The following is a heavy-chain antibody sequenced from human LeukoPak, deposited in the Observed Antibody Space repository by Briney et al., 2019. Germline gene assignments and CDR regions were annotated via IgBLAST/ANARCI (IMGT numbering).Heavy chain of an antibody. J-gene: IGHJ4*02. V-gene: IGHV4-59*01. CDR3: ARGPTSITGTTDY. CDR2: IYYSGST. CDR1: GGSISSYY. Sequence: SETLSLTCTVSGGSISSYYWSWIRQPPGKGLEWIGYIYYSGSTNYDPSLKSRVTISVDTSKNQFSLKLSSVTAADTAVYYCARGPTSITGTTDYWGQGTLVTVSS. D-gene: IGHD1/OR15-1a*01.